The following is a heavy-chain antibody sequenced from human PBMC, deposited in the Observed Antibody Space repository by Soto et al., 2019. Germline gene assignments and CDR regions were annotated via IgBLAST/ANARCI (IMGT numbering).Heavy chain of an antibody. CDR3: AADRYRSGSYAGY. CDR1: GFTFTSSA. Sequence: GASGKVSCKASGFTFTSSAVQWVRQARGQRLEWIGWIVVGSGNTNYAQKFQERGTITRDMSTSKAYMELSSLSSEDPAVYYCAADRYRSGSYAGYWGQGTLVTVSS. CDR2: IVVGSGNT. J-gene: IGHJ4*02. D-gene: IGHD6-19*01. V-gene: IGHV1-58*01.